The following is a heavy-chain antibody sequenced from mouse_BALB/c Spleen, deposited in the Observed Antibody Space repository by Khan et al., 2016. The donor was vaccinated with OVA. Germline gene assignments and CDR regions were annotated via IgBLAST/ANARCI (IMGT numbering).Heavy chain of an antibody. CDR1: GFTLTDYG. CDR3: AGELRLGGFAY. CDR2: IWGDGST. Sequence: QVQLKESGPGLVAPSQNLYITCTASGFTLTDYGVNWVRQPPGKGLEWLGMIWGDGSTDYNSAIKSRLSISKDNTKCQIFLRLKSLQTGEEARYYCAGELRLGGFAYWGQGTLVTVSA. J-gene: IGHJ3*01. D-gene: IGHD1-2*01. V-gene: IGHV2-6-7*01.